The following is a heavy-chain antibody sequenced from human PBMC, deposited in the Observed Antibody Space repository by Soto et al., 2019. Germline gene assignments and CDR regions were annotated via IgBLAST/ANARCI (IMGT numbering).Heavy chain of an antibody. J-gene: IGHJ5*02. CDR2: ISGSGGST. CDR3: AKDYCSSTSCYLYWFDP. CDR1: GFTFSSYA. D-gene: IGHD2-2*01. V-gene: IGHV3-23*01. Sequence: PGGSLRLSCAASGFTFSSYAMSWVRQAPGKGLEWVSAISGSGGSTYYADSVKGRFTISRDNSKNTLYLQMNSLRAGDTAVYYCAKDYCSSTSCYLYWFDPWGQGTLVTVSS.